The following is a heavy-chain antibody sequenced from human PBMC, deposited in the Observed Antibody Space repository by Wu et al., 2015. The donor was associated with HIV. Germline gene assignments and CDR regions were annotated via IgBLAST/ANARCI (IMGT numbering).Heavy chain of an antibody. Sequence: QVQLQQWGAGLLKPSEALSLTCAVYGGSFSGYSWTWIRQPPGKGLEWIGEINHRGTTNYNAALKSRLTISVDTSKNQFSLKLNSVTAADTAVYYCARGKSVYPGWFDPWGQGTLVTVSS. CDR2: INHRGTT. J-gene: IGHJ5*02. V-gene: IGHV4-34*01. CDR1: GGSFSGYS. D-gene: IGHD5/OR15-5a*01. CDR3: ARGKSVYPGWFDP.